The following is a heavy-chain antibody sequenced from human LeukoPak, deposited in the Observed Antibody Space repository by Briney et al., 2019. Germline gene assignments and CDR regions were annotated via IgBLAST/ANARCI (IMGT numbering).Heavy chain of an antibody. CDR1: GFTVSRNY. CDR3: ARDHGYSRAFDI. CDR2: IYSGGST. V-gene: IGHV3-66*01. Sequence: GGSLRPSCAASGFTVSRNYMNWVRQAPGKGLEWVSVIYSGGSTYYADPVKGRFIISRDNSKNTLYLQMNSLRVEDTAVYYCARDHGYSRAFDIWGQGTMVTVSS. J-gene: IGHJ3*02. D-gene: IGHD5-24*01.